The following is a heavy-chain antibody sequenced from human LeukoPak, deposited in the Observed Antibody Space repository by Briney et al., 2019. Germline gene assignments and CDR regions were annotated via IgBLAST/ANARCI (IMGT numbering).Heavy chain of an antibody. V-gene: IGHV3-9*01. J-gene: IGHJ4*02. Sequence: PGGSLRLSCAASGFTFDDYAMHWVRHAPGKGLEWVSGISWNSGSIGYADSVKGRFTISRDNAKNSLYLQMNSLRAEDTALYYCAKDRSPGASGWYFFDYWGQGTLVTVSS. CDR2: ISWNSGSI. CDR1: GFTFDDYA. CDR3: AKDRSPGASGWYFFDY. D-gene: IGHD6-19*01.